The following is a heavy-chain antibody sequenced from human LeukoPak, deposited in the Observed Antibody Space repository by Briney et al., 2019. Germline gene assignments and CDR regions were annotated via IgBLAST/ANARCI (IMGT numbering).Heavy chain of an antibody. CDR3: AKYTPANYYGSGSTFDY. V-gene: IGHV3-23*01. J-gene: IGHJ4*02. CDR1: GFTFSAYA. CDR2: ITGSGDDT. D-gene: IGHD3-10*01. Sequence: PGGSLRLSCEASGFTFSAYAMSWVRQALGKGLEWVSAITGSGDDTYYADSVKGRFTISRDSSKNTLYLQMNSLRAEDTAVYYCAKYTPANYYGSGSTFDYWGQGALVTVSS.